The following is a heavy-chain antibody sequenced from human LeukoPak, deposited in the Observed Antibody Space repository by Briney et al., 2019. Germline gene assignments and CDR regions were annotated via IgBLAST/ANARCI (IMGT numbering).Heavy chain of an antibody. CDR3: ARDGIAVATSNFDY. D-gene: IGHD6-19*01. V-gene: IGHV4-4*07. Sequence: SETLSLTCTVSGGSITTYYWSWIRQPAGKGLEWIGRSYISGSTNYNPSLRSRVTISVDTSKNQFSLKLRSVTAADTAVYYCARDGIAVATSNFDYWGQGTLVTVSS. J-gene: IGHJ4*02. CDR1: GGSITTYY. CDR2: SYISGST.